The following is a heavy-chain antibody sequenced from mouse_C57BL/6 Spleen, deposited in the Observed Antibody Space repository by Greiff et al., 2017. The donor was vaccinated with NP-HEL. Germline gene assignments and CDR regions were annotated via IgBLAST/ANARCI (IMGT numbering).Heavy chain of an antibody. J-gene: IGHJ3*01. D-gene: IGHD2-3*01. V-gene: IGHV1-50*01. CDR2: IDPSDSYT. Sequence: QVQLKQPGAELVKPGASVKLSCKASGYTFTSYWMQWVKQRPGQGLEWIGEIDPSDSYTNYNQKFKGKATLTVDTSSSTAYMQLSSLTSEDSAVYYCARDDTAYWGQGTLVTVSA. CDR1: GYTFTSYW. CDR3: ARDDTAY.